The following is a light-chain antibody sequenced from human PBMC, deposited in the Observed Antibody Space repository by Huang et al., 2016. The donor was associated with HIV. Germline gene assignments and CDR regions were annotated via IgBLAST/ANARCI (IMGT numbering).Light chain of an antibody. Sequence: DIQMTQSPSSLSASVGDRVTITCQASQDISNYLSWYQHKTGRAPKPLIFDASSLETGVPSRFSGSGSGTYFTLTIASLQPEDVATYYCQHYDDPYTFGQGTKLEIK. CDR3: QHYDDPYT. V-gene: IGKV1-33*01. CDR2: DAS. CDR1: QDISNY. J-gene: IGKJ2*01.